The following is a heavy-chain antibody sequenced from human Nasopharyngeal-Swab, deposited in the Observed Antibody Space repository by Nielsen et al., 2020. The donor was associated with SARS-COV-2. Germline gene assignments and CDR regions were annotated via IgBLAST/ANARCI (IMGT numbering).Heavy chain of an antibody. CDR2: ISYDGSNK. D-gene: IGHD1-26*01. V-gene: IGHV3-30*18. CDR1: GFTFSSYG. CDR3: AKPYSGSYYGYFDY. J-gene: IGHJ4*02. Sequence: GSLKISCAASGFTFSSYGMHWVRQAPGKGLEWVAVISYDGSNKYYADSVKGRFTISRDNSKNTLYLQMNSLRAEDTAVYYCAKPYSGSYYGYFDYWGQGTLVTVSS.